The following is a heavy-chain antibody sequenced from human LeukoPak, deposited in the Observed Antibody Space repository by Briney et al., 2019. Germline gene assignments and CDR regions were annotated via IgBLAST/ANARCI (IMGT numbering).Heavy chain of an antibody. Sequence: PGGSLRLSCAASGFTFSSYAMHWVRQAPGKGLEWVAVISYGGSNKYYADSVKGRFTISRDNSKNTLYLQMNSLRAEDTAVYYCARGYYYDSSGYPLDYYYYGMDVWGQGTTVTVSS. J-gene: IGHJ6*02. D-gene: IGHD3-22*01. CDR1: GFTFSSYA. V-gene: IGHV3-30-3*01. CDR2: ISYGGSNK. CDR3: ARGYYYDSSGYPLDYYYYGMDV.